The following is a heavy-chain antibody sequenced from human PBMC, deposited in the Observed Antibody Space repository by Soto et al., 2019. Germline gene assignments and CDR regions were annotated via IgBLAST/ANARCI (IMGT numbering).Heavy chain of an antibody. D-gene: IGHD3-22*01. CDR1: GCTFSSYA. Sequence: SVKVSCKASGCTFSSYAISWVRQAPGQGLEWMGGIIPIFGTANYAQKFQGRVTITADKSTSTAYMELSSLRSEDTAVYYCAIKTITMIVVVTYYGMDVWGQGTTVTVSS. CDR3: AIKTITMIVVVTYYGMDV. V-gene: IGHV1-69*06. J-gene: IGHJ6*02. CDR2: IIPIFGTA.